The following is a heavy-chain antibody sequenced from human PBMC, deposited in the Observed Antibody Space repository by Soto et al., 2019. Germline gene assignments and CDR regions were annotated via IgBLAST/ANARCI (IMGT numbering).Heavy chain of an antibody. CDR1: GFTFSSYA. J-gene: IGHJ6*02. D-gene: IGHD2-2*01. CDR2: ISYDGSNK. Sequence: GSLRLSCAASGFTFSSYAMHWVRQAPGKGLEWVAVISYDGSNKYYADSVKGRFTISRDNSKNTLYLQMNSLRAEDTAVYYCARVRYCSSTSCYIQGLYYYYYGMDVWGQGTTVTVSS. CDR3: ARVRYCSSTSCYIQGLYYYYYGMDV. V-gene: IGHV3-30-3*01.